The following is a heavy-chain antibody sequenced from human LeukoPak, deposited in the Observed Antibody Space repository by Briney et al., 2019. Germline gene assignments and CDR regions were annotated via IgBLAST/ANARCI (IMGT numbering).Heavy chain of an antibody. D-gene: IGHD2-2*01. V-gene: IGHV3-7*02. Sequence: GGSLRLSCAAFGFSFSNYWMSWVRQAPRKGLEWVASINQDGSEKYYVDSVKGRFAISRDNAKNSLYLQMNSLRAEDTAVYYCAKLLSSSASCYDFWGQGTLGTASS. J-gene: IGHJ4*02. CDR1: GFSFSNYW. CDR2: INQDGSEK. CDR3: AKLLSSSASCYDF.